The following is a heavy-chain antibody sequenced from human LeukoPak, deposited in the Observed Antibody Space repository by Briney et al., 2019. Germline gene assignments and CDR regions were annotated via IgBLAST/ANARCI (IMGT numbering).Heavy chain of an antibody. J-gene: IGHJ5*02. CDR1: GGSISSYY. D-gene: IGHD2-15*01. Sequence: PSETLSLTCTVSGGSISSYYWSWIRQLPGKGLEWIGYIYYSGSTYYNPSLKSRVTISVDTSKNQFSLKLSSVTAADTAVYYCAGTPQGYCSGGSCNWFDPWGQGTLVTVSS. CDR2: IYYSGST. CDR3: AGTPQGYCSGGSCNWFDP. V-gene: IGHV4-59*06.